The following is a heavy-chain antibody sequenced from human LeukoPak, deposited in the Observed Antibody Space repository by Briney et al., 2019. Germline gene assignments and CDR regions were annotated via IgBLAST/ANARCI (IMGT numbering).Heavy chain of an antibody. Sequence: KPSETLSLTCSVSGGSISSYYWSWIRQPPGKGLEWLGYVYYSGSTDYNPSLKSRVTISIDTSKNQFSLKLDSVTAADTAVYYCARGSYSSSWYWFDPWGQGTQVTVSS. CDR1: GGSISSYY. CDR2: VYYSGST. V-gene: IGHV4-59*01. D-gene: IGHD6-13*01. J-gene: IGHJ5*02. CDR3: ARGSYSSSWYWFDP.